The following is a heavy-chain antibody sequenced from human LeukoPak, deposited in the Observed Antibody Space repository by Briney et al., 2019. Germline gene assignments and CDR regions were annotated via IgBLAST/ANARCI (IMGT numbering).Heavy chain of an antibody. CDR3: TRAGKPPYFDY. CDR1: GFTFSDYA. CDR2: IRGTPYGGTT. J-gene: IGHJ4*02. V-gene: IGHV3-49*03. Sequence: GGSLRLSCAASGFTFSDYAMSWFRQAPGKGLEWVALIRGTPYGGTTEYAASVKGRFTISRGDSKSIAYLQTNSLKTEDTAVYYCTRAGKPPYFDYWGQGTLVIVSS.